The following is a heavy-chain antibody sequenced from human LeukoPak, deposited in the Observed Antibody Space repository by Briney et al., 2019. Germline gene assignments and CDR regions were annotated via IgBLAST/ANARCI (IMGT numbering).Heavy chain of an antibody. CDR1: GFRFSDYY. V-gene: IGHV3-11*01. CDR3: AKDGAWLRFDD. CDR2: ISYSGNTI. Sequence: GGSLRLSCVASGFRFSDYYMNWIRQAPGEGLEWISYISYSGNTIYYGDSVKGRFTISRDDSKNTLYLQMNNLRAEDTAVYYCAKDGAWLRFDDWGQGILVTVSS. J-gene: IGHJ4*02. D-gene: IGHD5-12*01.